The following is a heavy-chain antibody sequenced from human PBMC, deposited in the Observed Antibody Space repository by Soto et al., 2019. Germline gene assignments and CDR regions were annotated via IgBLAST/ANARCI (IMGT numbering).Heavy chain of an antibody. Sequence: ETLSLACTVSGVSMSSSSYYWGWFRQPPGKGLEWIGTIYYGGSSYSNPSLKSRVTISLDTSKNQFSLTLTSVTAADTAVYYCARNGSYWGQGTLVTVSS. CDR3: ARNGSY. V-gene: IGHV4-39*01. CDR2: IYYGGSS. J-gene: IGHJ4*02. CDR1: GVSMSSSSYY.